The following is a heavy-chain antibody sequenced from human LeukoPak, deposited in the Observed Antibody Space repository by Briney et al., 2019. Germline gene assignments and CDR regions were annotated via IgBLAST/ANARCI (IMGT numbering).Heavy chain of an antibody. Sequence: PSETLSLTCAVYGGSFSGYYWSWVRQAPGKGLEWVSAISGSGGSTYYADSVKGRFTISRDNSKNTLYLQMNSLRAEDTAVYYCAKVGSGSYFDYWGQGTLVTVSS. J-gene: IGHJ4*02. CDR1: GGSFSGYY. D-gene: IGHD3-10*01. CDR3: AKVGSGSYFDY. V-gene: IGHV3-23*01. CDR2: ISGSGGST.